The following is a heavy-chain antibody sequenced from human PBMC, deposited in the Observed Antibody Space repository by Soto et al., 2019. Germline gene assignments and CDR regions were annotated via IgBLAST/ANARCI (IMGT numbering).Heavy chain of an antibody. D-gene: IGHD2-8*01. CDR1: GFTFSSYA. CDR3: ARDTNGLSY. Sequence: PGWSLRLSCAASGFTFSSYAMSWVRQAPGKGLVWVSCIESDGSRTSYADSVKGRFTISRDNAKNTVYLQMNSLRVDDTAVYYCARDTNGLSYWGQGTLVTVSS. V-gene: IGHV3-74*01. J-gene: IGHJ4*02. CDR2: IESDGSRT.